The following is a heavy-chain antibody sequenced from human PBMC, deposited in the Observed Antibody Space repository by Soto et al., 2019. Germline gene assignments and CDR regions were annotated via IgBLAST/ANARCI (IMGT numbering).Heavy chain of an antibody. V-gene: IGHV5-51*01. CDR3: ARQSGMDV. CDR2: IFPGDSDT. J-gene: IGHJ6*02. Sequence: LGESLKISCKTSGYNFAGYWIGWVRQMPGKGLEWLGIIFPGDSDTKYSPSVQGQVIISADKSIRTAYLQWSSLKASDTAIYYCARQSGMDVWGQGTTVTVSS. CDR1: GYNFAGYW. D-gene: IGHD5-12*01.